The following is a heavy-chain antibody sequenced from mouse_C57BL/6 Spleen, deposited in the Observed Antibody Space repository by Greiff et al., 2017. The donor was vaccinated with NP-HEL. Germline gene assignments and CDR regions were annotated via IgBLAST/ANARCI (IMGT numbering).Heavy chain of an antibody. CDR1: GFTFSDYY. CDR2: INYDGSST. V-gene: IGHV5-16*01. D-gene: IGHD1-1*01. CDR3: ARGATWGDYFDY. J-gene: IGHJ2*01. Sequence: EVQRVESEGGLVQPGSSMKLSCTASGFTFSDYYMAWVRQVPEKGLEWVANINYDGSSTYYLDSLKSRFIISRDNAKNILYLQMSSLKSEDTATYYCARGATWGDYFDYWGQGTTLTVSS.